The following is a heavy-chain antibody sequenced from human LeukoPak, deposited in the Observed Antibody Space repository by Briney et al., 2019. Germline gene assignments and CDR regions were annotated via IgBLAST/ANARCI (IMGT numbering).Heavy chain of an antibody. J-gene: IGHJ6*03. V-gene: IGHV4-34*01. Sequence: SETLSLTCAVYGGSFRDNYWTWVRQPPGKGLEFIGGINHSGSTNYNPSLKSRVTLSVDTSKNQFSLRLKSVAAADTAVYYCATGLYHYETSGYSASKYYMDVWGKGTTVTVSS. CDR2: INHSGST. D-gene: IGHD3-22*01. CDR1: GGSFRDNY. CDR3: ATGLYHYETSGYSASKYYMDV.